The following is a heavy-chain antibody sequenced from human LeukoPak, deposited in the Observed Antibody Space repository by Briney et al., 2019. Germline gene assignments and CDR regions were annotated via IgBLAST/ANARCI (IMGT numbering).Heavy chain of an antibody. Sequence: AGGSLRLSCAASGFTFSSYAMSWVRQAPGKGLEWVSAISGSGGSTYYADSVKGRFTISRDNSKNTLFLEMNDLKAEDTAVYYCAREWGLIAVAGGPGYWGQGTLVTVSS. D-gene: IGHD2-21*01. CDR1: GFTFSSYA. V-gene: IGHV3-23*01. CDR2: ISGSGGST. J-gene: IGHJ4*02. CDR3: AREWGLIAVAGGPGY.